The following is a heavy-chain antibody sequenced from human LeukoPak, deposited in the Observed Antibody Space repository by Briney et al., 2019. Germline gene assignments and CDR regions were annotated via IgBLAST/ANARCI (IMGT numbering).Heavy chain of an antibody. D-gene: IGHD6-19*01. J-gene: IGHJ5*02. CDR2: FDPEDGET. CDR1: GYTLTELA. V-gene: IGHV1-24*01. CDR3: ATEVAGYNWFDP. Sequence: ASLKVSCKVSGYTLTELAMHWVRQAPGKGLEWMGGFDPEDGETIYAQKFQGRVTMTEDTSTDTAYMELSSLRAEDTAVYYCATEVAGYNWFDPWGQGTLVTVSS.